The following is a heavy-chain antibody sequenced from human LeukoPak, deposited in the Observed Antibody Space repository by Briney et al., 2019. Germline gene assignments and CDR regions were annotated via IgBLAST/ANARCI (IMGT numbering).Heavy chain of an antibody. CDR2: ISSNGGST. V-gene: IGHV3-64D*09. J-gene: IGHJ4*02. D-gene: IGHD4-17*01. CDR3: VKDPYGDYCY. CDR1: GFTFSRYG. Sequence: GGSLRLSCSASGFTFSRYGLHWVRQAPGKGLEYVSAISSNGGSTYYADSVKGRFTISRDNSKNTLYLQVSSLRTEDTAVYYCVKDPYGDYCYWGQGTLVTVSS.